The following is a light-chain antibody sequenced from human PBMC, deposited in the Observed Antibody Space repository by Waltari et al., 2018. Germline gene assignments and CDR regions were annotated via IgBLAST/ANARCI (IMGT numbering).Light chain of an antibody. V-gene: IGLV2-23*02. J-gene: IGLJ2*01. CDR3: SSYAGSSKGV. CDR1: SSAVGNYKR. Sequence: QSALTQPPSVSGSPGQSITISCTGTSSAVGNYKRVPWYQQHPGKAPKLMIYAVSKRPSGVSDRFSGSKSGDMASLTISGLQPEDEAEYFCSSYAGSSKGVFGGGTKVTVL. CDR2: AVS.